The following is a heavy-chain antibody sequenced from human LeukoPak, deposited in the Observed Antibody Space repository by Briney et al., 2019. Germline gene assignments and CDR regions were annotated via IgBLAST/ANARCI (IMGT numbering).Heavy chain of an antibody. D-gene: IGHD1-1*01. CDR3: AGDRWRGKPDYFDC. CDR1: GFIFRNYW. V-gene: IGHV3-74*01. CDR2: INPNGITT. J-gene: IGHJ4*02. Sequence: GGSLRLSCAASGFIFRNYWMHWVRQAPGKGLVWVARINPNGITTTYTDSVKGRFTISRDNAKNTLYLQMNSLRAEDTAVYYCAGDRWRGKPDYFDCWGQGTLVTVSS.